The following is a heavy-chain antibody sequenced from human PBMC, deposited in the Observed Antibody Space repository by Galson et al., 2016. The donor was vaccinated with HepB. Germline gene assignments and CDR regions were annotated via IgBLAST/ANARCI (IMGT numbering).Heavy chain of an antibody. Sequence: SETLSLTCAVYGGSFSGYYWSWIRQPPGKGLEWIGEINHSGSTNYNPSLKSRVTISVDTSKNQISLKLSSVTAADTAVYYCARGDNPDYGDYASAYYYMDVWGKGTTVTVSS. D-gene: IGHD4-17*01. CDR3: ARGDNPDYGDYASAYYYMDV. CDR2: INHSGST. CDR1: GGSFSGYY. V-gene: IGHV4-34*01. J-gene: IGHJ6*03.